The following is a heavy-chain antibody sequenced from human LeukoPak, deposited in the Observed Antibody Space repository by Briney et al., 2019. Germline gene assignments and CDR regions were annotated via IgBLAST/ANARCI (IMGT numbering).Heavy chain of an antibody. V-gene: IGHV1-18*01. CDR2: ISAYNGNT. J-gene: IGHJ4*02. CDR3: ARDGVVGDYVLPFDY. Sequence: ASVKVSCKASGYTFTSYGISWVRQAPGQGLEWMGWISAYNGNTNYAQKLQGRVTMTTDTSTSTAYMELRSLRSNDTAVYYCARDGVVGDYVLPFDYWGQGTLVTVSS. CDR1: GYTFTSYG. D-gene: IGHD4-17*01.